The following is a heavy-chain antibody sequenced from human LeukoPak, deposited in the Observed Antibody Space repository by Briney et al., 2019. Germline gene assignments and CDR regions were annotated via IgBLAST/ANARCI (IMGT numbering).Heavy chain of an antibody. V-gene: IGHV3-33*06. CDR2: IYDGGIDK. J-gene: IGHJ6*03. CDR3: AKSYDILIDACYYMDV. CDR1: GLTFSTYD. Sequence: GGSLRLSCAASGLTFSTYDMHWVRQAPGKGLEWVAVIYDGGIDKYYAESVKGRFTISRDDSKNTLYLQMDSLRAEDTAVYLCAKSYDILIDACYYMDVWGKGTTVTVSS. D-gene: IGHD3-9*01.